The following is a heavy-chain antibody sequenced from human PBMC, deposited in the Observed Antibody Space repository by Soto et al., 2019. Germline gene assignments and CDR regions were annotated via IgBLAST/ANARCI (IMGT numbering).Heavy chain of an antibody. D-gene: IGHD2-2*01. CDR2: ISSSSSYI. CDR3: ARDRSIVVVPDYYYYYGMDV. V-gene: IGHV3-21*01. Sequence: GGSLRLSCAASGFTFSSYSMNWVRQAPGKGLEWVSSISSSSSYIYYADSVKGRFTISRDNAKNSLYLQMNSLRAEDTAVYYCARDRSIVVVPDYYYYYGMDVWGQGTTVTVSS. CDR1: GFTFSSYS. J-gene: IGHJ6*02.